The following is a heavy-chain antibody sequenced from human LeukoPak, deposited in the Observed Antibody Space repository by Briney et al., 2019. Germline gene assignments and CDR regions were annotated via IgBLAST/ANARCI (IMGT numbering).Heavy chain of an antibody. CDR1: EFSFSSYW. J-gene: IGHJ4*02. CDR3: AMDINGDLFHV. CDR2: IKYDGSAT. Sequence: GGSLRLSCVGSEFSFSSYWMHWVRQAPEKGLEWVSSIKYDGSATTFADSVKGRFSISTDSAKNTAYLQMNSLRVEDTAIYYCAMDINGDLFHVWGQGTLVTVSS. D-gene: IGHD2-2*03. V-gene: IGHV3-74*01.